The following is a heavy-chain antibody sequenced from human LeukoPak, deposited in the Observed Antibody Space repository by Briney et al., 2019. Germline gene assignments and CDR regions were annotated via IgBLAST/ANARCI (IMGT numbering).Heavy chain of an antibody. CDR3: ARDRLLWFGGSYYYGIDV. V-gene: IGHV4-34*01. CDR1: GGSFSGYY. D-gene: IGHD3-10*01. CDR2: INHSGST. J-gene: IGHJ6*04. Sequence: PSETLSLTCAVYGGSFSGYYWSWIRQPPGKGLEWIGEINHSGSTNYNPSLKSRVTISVDTSKNQFSLKLSSVTAADTAVYYCARDRLLWFGGSYYYGIDVWGKGTTVTVSS.